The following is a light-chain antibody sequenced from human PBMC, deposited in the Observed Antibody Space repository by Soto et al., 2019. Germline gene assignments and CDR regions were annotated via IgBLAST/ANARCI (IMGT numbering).Light chain of an antibody. Sequence: QAVLTQPASVSGSPGQSITISCTGTSSDIGGSNYVSWYQQHPGKAPKLMIFEVSNRPSGVSNRFSGSKSGNTASLTISGLQAEDEADYYCSSYTSISTAVFGTGTKVTVL. CDR2: EVS. CDR1: SSDIGGSNY. J-gene: IGLJ1*01. V-gene: IGLV2-14*01. CDR3: SSYTSISTAV.